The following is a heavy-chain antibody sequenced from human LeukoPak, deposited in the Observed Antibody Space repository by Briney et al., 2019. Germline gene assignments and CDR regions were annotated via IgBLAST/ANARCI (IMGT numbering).Heavy chain of an antibody. CDR1: GGSISSYY. V-gene: IGHV4-4*07. J-gene: IGHJ3*02. CDR3: ARDTKYYYDSSRPLGAFDI. CDR2: IYTSGST. Sequence: SETLSLTCTVSGGSISSYYWSWIRQPAGKGLEWIGRIYTSGSTNYNPSLKSRVTMSVDTSKNQFSLKLSSVTAADTAVYYCARDTKYYYDSSRPLGAFDIWGQGSMVTVSS. D-gene: IGHD3-22*01.